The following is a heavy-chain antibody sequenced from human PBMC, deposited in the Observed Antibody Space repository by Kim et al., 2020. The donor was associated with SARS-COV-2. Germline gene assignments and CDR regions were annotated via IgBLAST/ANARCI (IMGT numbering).Heavy chain of an antibody. CDR3: ARGRRYYYDSSTPFDY. CDR1: GGSFSGYY. J-gene: IGHJ4*02. V-gene: IGHV4-34*01. Sequence: SETLSLTCAVYGGSFSGYYWSWIRQPPGKGLEWIGEINHSGSTNYNPSLKSRVTISVDTSKNQFSLKLSSVTAADTAVYYCARGRRYYYDSSTPFDYWGQGTLVTVSS. D-gene: IGHD3-22*01. CDR2: INHSGST.